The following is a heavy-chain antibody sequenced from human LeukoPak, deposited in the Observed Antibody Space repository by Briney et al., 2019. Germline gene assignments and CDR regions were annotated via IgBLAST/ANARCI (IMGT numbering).Heavy chain of an antibody. V-gene: IGHV3-30-3*01. CDR3: AKGSAAARPYYFDF. Sequence: GGSLRLSCAASGFTFSSYAMHWVRQTPETPGKGLEWVAHISYDGSNTYYADSVKGRFTISRDNSKNTLDLQMSSLRAEDTAIYYCAKGSAAARPYYFDFWGQGTLVTVSS. D-gene: IGHD6-6*01. CDR2: ISYDGSNT. J-gene: IGHJ4*02. CDR1: GFTFSSYA.